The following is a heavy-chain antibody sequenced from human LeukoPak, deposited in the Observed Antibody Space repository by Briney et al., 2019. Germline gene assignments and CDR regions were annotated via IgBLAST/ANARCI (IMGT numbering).Heavy chain of an antibody. CDR2: ISSSSSTI. D-gene: IGHD1-26*01. V-gene: IGHV3-48*01. CDR3: ARAVILGAGDAFDI. CDR1: GFTFSSYS. J-gene: IGHJ3*02. Sequence: GGSLRLXCAASGFTFSSYSMNWVRLAPGKGLESVSYISSSSSTIYYADSVKGRFTISRDNAKNSLYLQMNSLRAEDTAVYYCARAVILGAGDAFDIWGQGTMVTVSS.